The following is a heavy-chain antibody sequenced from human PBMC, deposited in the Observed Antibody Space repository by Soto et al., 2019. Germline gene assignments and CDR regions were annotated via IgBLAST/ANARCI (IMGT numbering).Heavy chain of an antibody. D-gene: IGHD6-19*01. J-gene: IGHJ6*02. CDR3: AXVEXVAGFYNYHGLDV. Sequence: QVQLVQSGAEVKKPGSSVKVSCKVSGGTFSNYAIDWVRLAPGHGLEWMGGIVPIFGTTYYTQKFQGRATIXXXXSXXXAYXEMXXXXXXXTAXXYXAXVEXVAGFYNYHGLDVWGQGTAVTVSS. CDR1: GGTFSNYA. V-gene: IGHV1-69*05. CDR2: IVPIFGTT.